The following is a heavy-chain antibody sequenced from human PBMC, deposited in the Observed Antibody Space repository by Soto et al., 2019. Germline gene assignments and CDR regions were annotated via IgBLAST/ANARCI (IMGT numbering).Heavy chain of an antibody. D-gene: IGHD2-15*01. Sequence: QVQLVQSGAEVKKPGSSVKVSCKASGGTFSSYTISWVRQAPGQGLEWMGRIIPILGIANYAQKFQGRVTITADKSTSTAYMELSSLRAEDTAVYYCARDSAATPWNLCYWGQGTLVTVSS. CDR2: IIPILGIA. CDR1: GGTFSSYT. J-gene: IGHJ4*02. CDR3: ARDSAATPWNLCY. V-gene: IGHV1-69*08.